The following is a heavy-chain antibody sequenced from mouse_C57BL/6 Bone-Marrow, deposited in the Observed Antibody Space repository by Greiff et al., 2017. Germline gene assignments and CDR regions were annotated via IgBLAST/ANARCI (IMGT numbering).Heavy chain of an antibody. CDR1: GFTFTDYY. CDR2: IRNKANGYTT. Sequence: EVKVVESGGGLVQPGGSLSLSCAASGFTFTDYYMSWVRQPPGKALEWLGFIRNKANGYTTEYSASVKGRFTISRANSQSILYLQMNALRAEDSSTYYCARYYYGSSSYYAMDYWGQGTSVTVSS. V-gene: IGHV7-3*01. CDR3: ARYYYGSSSYYAMDY. D-gene: IGHD1-1*01. J-gene: IGHJ4*01.